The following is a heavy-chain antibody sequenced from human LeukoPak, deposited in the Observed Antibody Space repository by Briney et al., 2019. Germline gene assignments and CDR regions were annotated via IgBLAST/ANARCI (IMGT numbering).Heavy chain of an antibody. D-gene: IGHD1-26*01. CDR2: ISYDGSNK. J-gene: IGHJ4*02. Sequence: GGSLRLSCAASGFTFSSYGMHWVRQAPGKGLEWVAVISYDGSNKYYADSVKGRFTISRDNSKNTLYLQMNSLRAEDTAVYYCARGRMSGSPDYWGQGTLVTVSS. CDR3: ARGRMSGSPDY. CDR1: GFTFSSYG. V-gene: IGHV3-30*03.